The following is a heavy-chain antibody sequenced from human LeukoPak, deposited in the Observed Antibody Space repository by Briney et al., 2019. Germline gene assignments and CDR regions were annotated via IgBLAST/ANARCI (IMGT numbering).Heavy chain of an antibody. CDR3: ARVGRLLGADY. Sequence: PGGSLRLSCAASGFTFSSYGMNWVRQAPGKGLXWVSYISSSGSTIYYADSVKGRFTISRDNAKNSLYLQMNSLRAEDTAVYYCARVGRLLGADYWGQGTLVTVSS. D-gene: IGHD2-15*01. V-gene: IGHV3-48*03. J-gene: IGHJ4*02. CDR2: ISSSGSTI. CDR1: GFTFSSYG.